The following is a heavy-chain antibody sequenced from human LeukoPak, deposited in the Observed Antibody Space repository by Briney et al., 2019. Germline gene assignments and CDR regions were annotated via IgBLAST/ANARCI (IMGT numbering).Heavy chain of an antibody. CDR2: ISGSGGST. CDR3: AKDLRYYDSAN. V-gene: IGHV3-23*01. CDR1: GFTFSSYA. Sequence: GGSLRLSCAASGFTFSSYAMSWVRQAPGEGLEWVSAISGSGGSTYYADSVKGRFTISRDNSKNTLYLQMNSLRAEDTAVYYCAKDLRYYDSANWGQGTLVTVSS. J-gene: IGHJ4*02. D-gene: IGHD3-22*01.